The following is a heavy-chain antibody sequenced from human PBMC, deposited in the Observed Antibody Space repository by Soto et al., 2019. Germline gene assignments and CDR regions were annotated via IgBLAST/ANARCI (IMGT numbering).Heavy chain of an antibody. V-gene: IGHV3-23*01. CDR3: AKDRFGIVGPVDY. J-gene: IGHJ4*02. CDR1: GLIFSDYA. D-gene: IGHD1-26*01. CDR2: ISGSGGDT. Sequence: PGGSVRLSCAASGLIFSDYAMSWVRQAPGKGLECVACISGSGGDTFYADSVKGRFTISRDNSKNTLSLHMNSLRVDDTAVYFCAKDRFGIVGPVDYWGQGTLVTVSS.